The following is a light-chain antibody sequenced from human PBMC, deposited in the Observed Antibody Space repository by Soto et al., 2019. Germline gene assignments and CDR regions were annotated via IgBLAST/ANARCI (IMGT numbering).Light chain of an antibody. V-gene: IGLV2-23*02. CDR3: CSYAGSSYV. J-gene: IGLJ1*01. CDR1: SSDAGSYNL. CDR2: EVS. Sequence: QSALTQPASVSGSPGQSITISCTGTSSDAGSYNLVSWYQQHPGKAPKLMIYEVSKRPSGVSNRFSGSKSGNTASLTISGLQAEDEADYYCCSYAGSSYVFGTGTKATVL.